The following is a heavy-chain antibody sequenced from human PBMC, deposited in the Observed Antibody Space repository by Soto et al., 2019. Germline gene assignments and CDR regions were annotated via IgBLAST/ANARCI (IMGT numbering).Heavy chain of an antibody. CDR1: GGSISSSSYY. CDR2: IYYSGST. CDR3: ARHYDYVLDY. D-gene: IGHD3-16*01. Sequence: SETLSLTCTVSGGSISSSSYYWGWIRQPPGKGLEWIGSIYYSGSTYYNPSLKSRVTISVDTSKNQFSLKLSSVTAADTAVYYCARHYDYVLDYWGQGXLVTVSS. V-gene: IGHV4-39*01. J-gene: IGHJ4*02.